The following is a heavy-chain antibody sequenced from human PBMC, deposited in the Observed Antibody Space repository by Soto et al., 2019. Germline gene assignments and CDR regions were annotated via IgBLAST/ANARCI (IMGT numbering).Heavy chain of an antibody. J-gene: IGHJ6*02. Sequence: QVQLVQSGSEVKKPGSSVRVSCKASGDNFRSYSFSWVRQAPGQGLEWIGGFIPIYGTANYAQGFQGRVTITADESTSTVYMELSSLRSEDTAVYYCAWARGVVDNYYYYGMDVWGQGTTVSVSS. D-gene: IGHD3-22*01. CDR2: FIPIYGTA. CDR3: AWARGVVDNYYYYGMDV. CDR1: GDNFRSYS. V-gene: IGHV1-69*01.